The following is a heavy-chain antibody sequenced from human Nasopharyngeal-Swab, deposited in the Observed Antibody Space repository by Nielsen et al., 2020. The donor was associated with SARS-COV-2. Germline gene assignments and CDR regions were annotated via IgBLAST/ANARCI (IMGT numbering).Heavy chain of an antibody. D-gene: IGHD5-24*01. CDR2: ISSSGSTI. J-gene: IGHJ4*02. CDR3: ARLRRDGYNVRALYFDY. Sequence: GESLKISCAASGFTFSSYSMNWVRQAPGKGLEWVSSISSSGSTIYYADSVKGRFTISRDNAKNSLYLQMNSLRAEDTAVYYCARLRRDGYNVRALYFDYWGQGTLVTVSS. V-gene: IGHV3-48*04. CDR1: GFTFSSYS.